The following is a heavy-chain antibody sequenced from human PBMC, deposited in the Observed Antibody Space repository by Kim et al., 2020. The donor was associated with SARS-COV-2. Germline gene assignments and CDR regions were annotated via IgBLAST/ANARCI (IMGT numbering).Heavy chain of an antibody. Sequence: GGSLRLSCAASGFTFSNAWMSWVRQAPGKGLEWVGRIKSKIDGGTTDYAAPVKGRFTISRDDSKNTLYLQTNSLKTEDTGVYYCTTAFGRIPVIVVADYWGQGTLVTVSS. J-gene: IGHJ4*02. V-gene: IGHV3-15*01. D-gene: IGHD3-22*01. CDR2: IKSKIDGGTT. CDR1: GFTFSNAW. CDR3: TTAFGRIPVIVVADY.